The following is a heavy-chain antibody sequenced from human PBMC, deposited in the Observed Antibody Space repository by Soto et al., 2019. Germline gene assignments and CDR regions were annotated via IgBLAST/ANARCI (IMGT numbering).Heavy chain of an antibody. CDR2: IKSKTDGGTT. CDR1: GFTFSNAW. V-gene: IGHV3-15*01. Sequence: EVQLVESGGGLVKPGGSLRLSCAASGFTFSNAWMSWVRQAPGKGLEWVGRIKSKTDGGTTDYAAPVKGRFTISRDDSKNTLYLQMNSLKTDDTAVYYCTTGPPLYYDILTGYYTLDCWGQGTLVTVSS. J-gene: IGHJ4*02. D-gene: IGHD3-9*01. CDR3: TTGPPLYYDILTGYYTLDC.